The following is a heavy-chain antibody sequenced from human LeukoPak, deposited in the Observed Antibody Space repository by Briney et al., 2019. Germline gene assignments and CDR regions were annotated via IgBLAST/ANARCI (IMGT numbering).Heavy chain of an antibody. Sequence: SETLSLTCTVTGGSISSYYWSWIRQPPGKGLEWIGDIYYSGSTNYNPSLKSRVTISVDTSKNQFSLKLSSVTAADTAVYYCASQLSNYYDSNTDAFDIWGQGTMVTVSS. V-gene: IGHV4-59*01. CDR1: GGSISSYY. CDR2: IYYSGST. D-gene: IGHD3-22*01. CDR3: ASQLSNYYDSNTDAFDI. J-gene: IGHJ3*02.